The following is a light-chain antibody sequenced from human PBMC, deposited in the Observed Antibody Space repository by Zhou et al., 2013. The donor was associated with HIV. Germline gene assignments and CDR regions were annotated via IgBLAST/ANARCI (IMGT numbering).Light chain of an antibody. V-gene: IGKV3-20*01. J-gene: IGKJ1*01. CDR3: QQSET. Sequence: EIVLTQSPGTLSLSPGERATLSCRASQSLSSSYLAWYQQKPGQAPRLLIYGTYSRATGIPDRFSGSGSGTDFTLTISRLEPEDFAVYYCQQSETFGQGTKVEIK. CDR1: QSLSSSY. CDR2: GTY.